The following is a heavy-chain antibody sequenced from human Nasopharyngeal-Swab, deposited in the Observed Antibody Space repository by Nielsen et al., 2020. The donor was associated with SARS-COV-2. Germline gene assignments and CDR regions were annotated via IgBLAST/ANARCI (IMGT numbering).Heavy chain of an antibody. CDR3: ARDRGSSWYWGVAFDI. J-gene: IGHJ3*02. CDR2: VNQDGSRT. CDR1: GVIFSKYW. D-gene: IGHD6-13*01. Sequence: GESLKISCVASGVIFSKYWMHWVRQAPGKGLVWVSRVNQDGSRTDYADSVRGRFTISRDNAKNTLYLQMNSLRVEDTAVYYCARDRGSSWYWGVAFDIWGQGTMVTVSS. V-gene: IGHV3-74*01.